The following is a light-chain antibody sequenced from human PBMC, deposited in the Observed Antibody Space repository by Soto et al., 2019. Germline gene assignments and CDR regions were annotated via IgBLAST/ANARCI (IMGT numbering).Light chain of an antibody. Sequence: QSVLTQSPSASGSPGQSVTISCTGTSSDVGGYDFVSWYQRHPGKAPKLIIYEVTNRPSGISNRFSGSKSGNTASLTISGLQAEDEADYYCSSYTSSSTRVFGTGTKVTVL. V-gene: IGLV2-14*01. CDR1: SSDVGGYDF. CDR3: SSYTSSSTRV. J-gene: IGLJ1*01. CDR2: EVT.